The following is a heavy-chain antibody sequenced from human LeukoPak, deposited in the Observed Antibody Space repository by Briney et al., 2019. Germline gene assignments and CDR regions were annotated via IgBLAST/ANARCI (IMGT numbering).Heavy chain of an antibody. CDR2: ITDSGGST. CDR3: AKDESIAVAGTARLAY. J-gene: IGHJ4*02. CDR1: GFTFSNYA. D-gene: IGHD6-19*01. Sequence: GGSLRLSCAASGFTFSNYAMNWVRQAPGKGLEWVSGITDSGGSTYYADSVKGRFTISRDNSKNTLYLQMDSLRAEDTAVYYCAKDESIAVAGTARLAYWGQGTLVTVSS. V-gene: IGHV3-23*01.